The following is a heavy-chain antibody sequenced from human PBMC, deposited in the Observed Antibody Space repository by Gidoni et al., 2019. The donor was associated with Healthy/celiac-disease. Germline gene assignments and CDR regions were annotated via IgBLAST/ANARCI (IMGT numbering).Heavy chain of an antibody. CDR3: AREMATEDRGGDAFDI. CDR1: VFTFSSYG. Sequence: QVQLVESGGGVVQPGRSLRLSCAASVFTFSSYGMHWVRQAPGKGLEWVAVIWYDGSNKYYADSVKGRFTISRDNSKNTLYLQMNSLRAEDTAVYYCAREMATEDRGGDAFDIWGQGTMVTVSS. D-gene: IGHD5-12*01. CDR2: IWYDGSNK. V-gene: IGHV3-33*01. J-gene: IGHJ3*02.